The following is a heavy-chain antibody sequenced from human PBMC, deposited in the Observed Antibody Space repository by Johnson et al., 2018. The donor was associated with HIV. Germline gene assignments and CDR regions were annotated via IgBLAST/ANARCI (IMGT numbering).Heavy chain of an antibody. V-gene: IGHV3-9*01. J-gene: IGHJ3*02. CDR3: AKVDSGSYFDAFDI. Sequence: VQLVESGGGLVQPGRSLRLSCAASGFTFDDYAMHWVRPAPGKGLAWVSVISWNSGSIGYADSVKGRFTISSDNAKNSLYLQMNSLRAEDTALYYCAKVDSGSYFDAFDIWGQGTMVTVSS. CDR2: ISWNSGSI. CDR1: GFTFDDYA. D-gene: IGHD1-26*01.